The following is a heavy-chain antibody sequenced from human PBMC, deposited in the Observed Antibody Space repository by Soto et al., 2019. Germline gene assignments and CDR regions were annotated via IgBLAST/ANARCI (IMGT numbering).Heavy chain of an antibody. J-gene: IGHJ4*02. CDR1: GGSISSDDYY. Sequence: SETLSLTCTVSGGSISSDDYYWSWIRQPPGKGLEWIGYISYSGNTYYNPSLQNRVALSVDTSKNQFSLKLISVTATDTAVYYCARDYTVTTAARFDSWGQGALVTVSS. D-gene: IGHD4-17*01. V-gene: IGHV4-30-4*01. CDR2: ISYSGNT. CDR3: ARDYTVTTAARFDS.